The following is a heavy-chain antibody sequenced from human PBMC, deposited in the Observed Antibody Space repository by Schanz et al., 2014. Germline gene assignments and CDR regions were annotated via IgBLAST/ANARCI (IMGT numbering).Heavy chain of an antibody. CDR1: GGSVSSGGDY. CDR3: ALREKPYGPFAS. D-gene: IGHD3-10*01. J-gene: IGHJ4*02. V-gene: IGHV4-30-4*08. CDR2: ISYSGST. Sequence: QVQLQESGPGLVKPSQTLSLTCTVSGGSVSSGGDYWSWIRQHPGKGLEWIGFISYSGSTYYNPSLKSRVTISLDTSKNQFSLTLPSLTAADTAVYYCALREKPYGPFASWGQGALVTVSS.